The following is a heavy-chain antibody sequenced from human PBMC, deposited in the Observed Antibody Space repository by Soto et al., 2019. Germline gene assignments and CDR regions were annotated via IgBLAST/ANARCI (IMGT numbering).Heavy chain of an antibody. CDR2: IRSKTYGGTT. V-gene: IGHV3-49*04. Sequence: SLRVSSLSSVFTFGYYAMNWVRQAPGRGLGWVGFIRSKTYGGTTQYAASVKARFTISRYDSKSIAYLEMNSLKSEDTGVYLCTRDPYASSGYYDYWGQGTLVTVS. CDR1: VFTFGYYA. J-gene: IGHJ4*02. D-gene: IGHD3-22*01. CDR3: TRDPYASSGYYDY.